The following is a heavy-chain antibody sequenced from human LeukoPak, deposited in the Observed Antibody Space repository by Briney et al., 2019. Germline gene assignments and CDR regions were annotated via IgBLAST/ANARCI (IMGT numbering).Heavy chain of an antibody. CDR2: INPNNGGT. CDR1: GYTFTSNY. Sequence: ASVKVSFKTFGYTFTSNYMQWVRQAPGQGLEWVGWINPNNGGTYYAEKFQGRVTMTRDTSTSTVYMELDSLRYDDTAVYYCARDLKDDGFGAEGSLDFWGQGTLVTVSS. J-gene: IGHJ4*02. D-gene: IGHD3-10*01. V-gene: IGHV1-2*02. CDR3: ARDLKDDGFGAEGSLDF.